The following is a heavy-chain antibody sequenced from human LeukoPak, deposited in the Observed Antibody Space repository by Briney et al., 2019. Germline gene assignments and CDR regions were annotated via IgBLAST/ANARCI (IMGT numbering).Heavy chain of an antibody. CDR3: ARELAVAGTVTHRFDP. V-gene: IGHV4-61*02. D-gene: IGHD6-19*01. CDR1: GGSISSSSYY. Sequence: SETLSLTCTVSGGSISSSSYYWSWIRQPAGKGLEWIGRIHTNGGTNYNPSLSSRVTLSVDTSKNQLSLKLTSVTAADTALYYCARELAVAGTVTHRFDPWGQGTLVTVSS. J-gene: IGHJ5*02. CDR2: IHTNGGT.